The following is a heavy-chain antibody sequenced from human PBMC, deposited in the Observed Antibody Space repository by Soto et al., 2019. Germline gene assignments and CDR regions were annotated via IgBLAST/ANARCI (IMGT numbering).Heavy chain of an antibody. J-gene: IGHJ3*02. CDR2: ISYDGSNK. CDR1: GFTFSSYA. D-gene: IGHD3-9*01. Sequence: PGGSLRLSCAASGFTFSSYAMHWVRQAPGKGLEWVAVISYDGSNKYYADSVKGRFTISRDNSKNTLYLQMNSLRAEDTAVYYCARPTYYDILTGPSASFDIWGQGTMVTVSS. V-gene: IGHV3-30-3*01. CDR3: ARPTYYDILTGPSASFDI.